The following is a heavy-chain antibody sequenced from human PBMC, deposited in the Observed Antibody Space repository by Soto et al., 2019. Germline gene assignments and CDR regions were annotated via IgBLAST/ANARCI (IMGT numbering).Heavy chain of an antibody. CDR2: IYYSGST. D-gene: IGHD3-9*01. Sequence: PSETLSLTCTASGASISSYYWSWRREPPGKGLEWIGYIYYSGSTNYNPSLKSRFTISVHTSKNQFSLKLSSVTAADTVVYYCARHERYDILTGYSNFDYWCQGTLVTVSS. CDR1: GASISSYY. J-gene: IGHJ4*02. V-gene: IGHV4-59*08. CDR3: ARHERYDILTGYSNFDY.